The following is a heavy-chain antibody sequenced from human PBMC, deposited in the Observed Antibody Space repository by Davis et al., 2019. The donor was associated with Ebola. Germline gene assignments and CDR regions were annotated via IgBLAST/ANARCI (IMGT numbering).Heavy chain of an antibody. V-gene: IGHV5-51*01. CDR1: GYRFINHW. CDR2: ISPDTSDT. J-gene: IGHJ5*02. D-gene: IGHD2-15*01. Sequence: GGSLRLSCKGSGYRFINHWIAWVRQMPGKGLEWMGLISPDTSDTRYSPSFRGPVTNSADKSINTVYLQWSSLKASDTAIYYCARRGARPGGRPTNWFDPWGQRTLVTVSS. CDR3: ARRGARPGGRPTNWFDP.